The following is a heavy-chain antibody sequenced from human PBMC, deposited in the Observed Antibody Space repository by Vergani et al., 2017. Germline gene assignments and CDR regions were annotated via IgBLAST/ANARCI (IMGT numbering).Heavy chain of an antibody. CDR3: ARERLVSRLGELSLNWFDP. CDR1: GGSINTGAYY. D-gene: IGHD3-16*02. Sequence: QVQLQESGPRLVRPSQTLSLTCTVSGGSINTGAYYWSWIRQPAGKGLEWIGRVYTSGMSNYNPSLKSRVTILVDRSKSQLSLKLTSVTAGDTAVYFCARERLVSRLGELSLNWFDPWGQGTLVTVSS. CDR2: VYTSGMS. J-gene: IGHJ5*02. V-gene: IGHV4-61*02.